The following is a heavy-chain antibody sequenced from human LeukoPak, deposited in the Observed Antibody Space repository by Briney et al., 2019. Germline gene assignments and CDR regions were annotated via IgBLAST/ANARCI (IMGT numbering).Heavy chain of an antibody. CDR1: GGSISSGSYY. V-gene: IGHV4-61*02. D-gene: IGHD3-9*01. CDR2: IYTSGST. CDR3: ARVPPYYDILSFDI. J-gene: IGHJ3*02. Sequence: SETLSPTCTVSGGSISSGSYYWSWIRQPAGKGLEWIGRIYTSGSTNYNPSLKSRVTISVDTSKNQFSLKLSSVTAADTAVYYCARVPPYYDILSFDIWGQGTMVTVSS.